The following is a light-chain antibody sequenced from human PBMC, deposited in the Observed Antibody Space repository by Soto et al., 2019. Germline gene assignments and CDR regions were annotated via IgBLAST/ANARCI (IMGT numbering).Light chain of an antibody. CDR3: QQLSNWPWT. CDR1: QSVSSY. CDR2: DAS. V-gene: IGKV3-11*01. Sequence: EIVLTQSPATLSLSPGERATLSCRASQSVSSYLAWYQQKPGQAPRLLIYDASNRATGIPARFSGSGSGTDFTLTISSLEPEDFAVYYCQQLSNWPWTFGQGTNVDIK. J-gene: IGKJ1*01.